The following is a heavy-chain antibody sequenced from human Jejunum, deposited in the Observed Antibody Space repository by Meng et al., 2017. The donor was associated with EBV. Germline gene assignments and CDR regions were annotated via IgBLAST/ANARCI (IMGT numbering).Heavy chain of an antibody. Sequence: QVQVQESGPGLVTPSGTLSLTCAVSGASITGTNWWSWVRQSPGKGLEWIAEIWHGGNTNYNPALKSRVTISVDKSNNQFSLKLASVTAADTAVYFCARGNAYNVPSFDYWGQGTLVTVSS. CDR3: ARGNAYNVPSFDY. CDR2: IWHGGNT. V-gene: IGHV4-4*02. CDR1: GASITGTNW. J-gene: IGHJ4*02. D-gene: IGHD5-24*01.